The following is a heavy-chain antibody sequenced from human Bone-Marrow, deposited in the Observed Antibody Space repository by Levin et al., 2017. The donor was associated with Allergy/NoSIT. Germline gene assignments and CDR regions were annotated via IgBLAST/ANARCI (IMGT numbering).Heavy chain of an antibody. CDR1: GYTFTVSA. Sequence: SGESLKISCKASGYTFTVSAIHWVRQAPGQSLEWLGWISAGNGNTKYSQKFQDRVTITRDTSAATAYMELSTLRSKDTAVYYCARGKIQGAYYFYGLDVWGQGTTVIVSS. V-gene: IGHV1-3*01. D-gene: IGHD1-26*01. J-gene: IGHJ6*02. CDR3: ARGKIQGAYYFYGLDV. CDR2: ISAGNGNT.